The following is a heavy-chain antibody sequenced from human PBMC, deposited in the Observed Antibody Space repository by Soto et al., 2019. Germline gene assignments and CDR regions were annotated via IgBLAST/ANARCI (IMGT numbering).Heavy chain of an antibody. Sequence: EVQLVESGGGLVQPGRSLRLSCAASGFTFDDYAMHWVRQAPGKGLEWVSGINWNSNSIGYADSVKGRFTISRDNAKNSLSLQMNSLRAEDTALYYCAKDLFRRGSGTYYGAFDSWGQGTLVTVSS. CDR3: AKDLFRRGSGTYYGAFDS. D-gene: IGHD3-10*01. CDR1: GFTFDDYA. CDR2: INWNSNSI. J-gene: IGHJ5*01. V-gene: IGHV3-9*01.